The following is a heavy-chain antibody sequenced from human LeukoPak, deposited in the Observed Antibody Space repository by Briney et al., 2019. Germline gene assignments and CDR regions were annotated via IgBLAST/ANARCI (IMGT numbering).Heavy chain of an antibody. V-gene: IGHV4-38-2*01. D-gene: IGHD2-2*01. CDR2: IYYSGST. CDR1: GYSISNGYY. J-gene: IGHJ6*03. Sequence: SETPSLTCAVSGYSISNGYYWGWIRQPPGKGLEWIGNIYYSGSTYYNPSLKSRVTISVDTSKNQFSLKLSSVTAADTAVYYCARAVPTYYYSYMDVWGKGTTVTVSS. CDR3: ARAVPTYYYSYMDV.